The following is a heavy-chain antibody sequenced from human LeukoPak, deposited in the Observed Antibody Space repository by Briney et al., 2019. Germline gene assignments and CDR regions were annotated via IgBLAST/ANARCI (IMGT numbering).Heavy chain of an antibody. V-gene: IGHV3-23*01. CDR2: ISGSGGST. CDR1: GFTVSSNY. Sequence: PGGSLRLSCAASGFTVSSNYMSWVRQAPGKGLEWVSAISGSGGSTYYADSVKGRFTISRDNSKNTLYLQMNSLRAEDTAVYYCAKQGLDAYSGWYFWDYWGQGTLVTVSS. D-gene: IGHD6-19*01. CDR3: AKQGLDAYSGWYFWDY. J-gene: IGHJ4*02.